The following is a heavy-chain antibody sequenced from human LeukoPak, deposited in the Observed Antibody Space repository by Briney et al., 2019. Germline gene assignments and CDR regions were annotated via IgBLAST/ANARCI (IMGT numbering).Heavy chain of an antibody. Sequence: GASVKVSCKASGYTFTSYDINWVRQATAQGLEWMGWMNPKSGNTGYAQKFQGRVTMTRDTSRSTAYMELGSLRPEDTAVYYCARVTGSIDYWGQGTLVTVSS. J-gene: IGHJ4*02. CDR2: MNPKSGNT. D-gene: IGHD1-26*01. V-gene: IGHV1-8*01. CDR3: ARVTGSIDY. CDR1: GYTFTSYD.